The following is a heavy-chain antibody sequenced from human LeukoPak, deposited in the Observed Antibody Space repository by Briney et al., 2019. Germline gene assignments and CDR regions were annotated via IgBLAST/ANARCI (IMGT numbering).Heavy chain of an antibody. J-gene: IGHJ4*02. Sequence: ASVKVSCKASGYTFTSYSMHWVRQAPGQGLEWMGIINPSGGSTSFAQKFQGRVTMTRDMSTSAVYMELSSLRSEDTAVYYCARRYLYYFDYWGQGTLVTVSS. CDR2: INPSGGST. CDR3: ARRYLYYFDY. V-gene: IGHV1-46*01. D-gene: IGHD1-1*01. CDR1: GYTFTSYS.